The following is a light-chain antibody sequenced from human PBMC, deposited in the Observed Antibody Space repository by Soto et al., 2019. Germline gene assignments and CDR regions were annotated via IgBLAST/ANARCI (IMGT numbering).Light chain of an antibody. CDR1: SSDVGGYNF. CDR2: EVS. CDR3: SSYAGSNNLYV. J-gene: IGLJ1*01. Sequence: QSALAQPASVSGSLGQSITISCTGTSSDVGGYNFVSWYQQHPGKAPKLMLYEVSKRPSGVPDRFSGSKSGNTASLTVSGLQAEDEADYYCSSYAGSNNLYVFGTGTKLTVL. V-gene: IGLV2-8*01.